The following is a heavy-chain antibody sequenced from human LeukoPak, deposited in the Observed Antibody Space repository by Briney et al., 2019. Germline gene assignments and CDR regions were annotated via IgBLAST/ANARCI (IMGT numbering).Heavy chain of an antibody. J-gene: IGHJ4*02. CDR1: GFTFSNHA. D-gene: IGHD3-22*01. V-gene: IGHV3-23*01. Sequence: GSLRLSCAASGFTFSNHAMSWVRQAPGKGLEWVSAISGSGGSTYYADSVRGRFTISRDNSKNTVYLQMNSLRAEDTAVYYCAKRYYSDSSGYLGSLNYLGQGTLVTVSS. CDR3: AKRYYSDSSGYLGSLNY. CDR2: ISGSGGST.